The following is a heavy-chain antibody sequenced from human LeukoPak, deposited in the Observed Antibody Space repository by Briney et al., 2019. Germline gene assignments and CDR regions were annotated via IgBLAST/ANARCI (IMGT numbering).Heavy chain of an antibody. D-gene: IGHD3-3*01. CDR2: VSGSGGST. CDR3: AKAARDDFWSGSYFDY. Sequence: PGGSLRLSCAASGFTFSSYAMSWVRQAPGKGLEWVSAVSGSGGSTYYADSVKGRFTISRDNSKNTLYLQMNSLRAEDTAVYYCAKAARDDFWSGSYFDYWGQGTLVTVSS. J-gene: IGHJ4*02. CDR1: GFTFSSYA. V-gene: IGHV3-23*01.